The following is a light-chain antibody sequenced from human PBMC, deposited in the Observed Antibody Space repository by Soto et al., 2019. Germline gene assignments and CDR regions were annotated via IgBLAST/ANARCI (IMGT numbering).Light chain of an antibody. V-gene: IGKV1-5*03. CDR3: QRHHRYST. CDR2: LAS. Sequence: DIQMTQSPSTVSASVGDRVSFTCRASQNIDNSLAWYQHKPGKAPKVLIYLASSLDSGVPARFSASGSGTEFTLTISSLQPDDFATYYCQRHHRYSTFGQGTRVEMK. CDR1: QNIDNS. J-gene: IGKJ1*01.